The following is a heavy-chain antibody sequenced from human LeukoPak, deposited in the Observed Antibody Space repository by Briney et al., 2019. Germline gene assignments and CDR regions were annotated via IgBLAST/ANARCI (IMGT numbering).Heavy chain of an antibody. J-gene: IGHJ4*02. Sequence: GSLRLSCAASGFTFSSYAMSWVRQAPGKGLEWVSAISGSGGSTYYADSVKGRFTISRDNSKNTLYLQINSLRAEDTAVYYCAKDQIVVPAANLDYWGQGTLVTVSS. D-gene: IGHD2-2*01. V-gene: IGHV3-23*01. CDR2: ISGSGGST. CDR3: AKDQIVVPAANLDY. CDR1: GFTFSSYA.